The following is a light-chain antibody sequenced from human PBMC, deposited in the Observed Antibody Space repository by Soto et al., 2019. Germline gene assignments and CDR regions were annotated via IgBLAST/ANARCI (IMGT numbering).Light chain of an antibody. Sequence: ENVLTQSPGTLSLSPGERATLSCRASQSVTTSYLAWYQQKPGQAPSLLIYGTSSRATGIPDRFSGSGSGTDFTLTISRQEPEDFAVYYCQQYDSSHVTFGGGTKVEIK. CDR2: GTS. CDR3: QQYDSSHVT. J-gene: IGKJ4*01. V-gene: IGKV3-20*01. CDR1: QSVTTSY.